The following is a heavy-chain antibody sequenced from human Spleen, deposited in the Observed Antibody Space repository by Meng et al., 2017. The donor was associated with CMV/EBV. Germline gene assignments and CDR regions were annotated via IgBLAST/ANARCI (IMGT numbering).Heavy chain of an antibody. CDR1: GFTFSSND. J-gene: IGHJ4*02. Sequence: GESLKISCAASGFTFSSNDMHWVRQTTGKGLEWVSAIGTAGDTYYPGSVKGRFTISRDNSKNTLYLQMNSLRAEDTAVYHCASRVNYWGQGTLVTVSS. CDR3: ASRVNY. CDR2: IGTAGDT. V-gene: IGHV3-13*01. D-gene: IGHD3-10*01.